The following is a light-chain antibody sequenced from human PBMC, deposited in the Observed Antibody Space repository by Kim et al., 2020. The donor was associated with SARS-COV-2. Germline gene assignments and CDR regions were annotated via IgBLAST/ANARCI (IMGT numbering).Light chain of an antibody. CDR3: QQGKTYPYT. Sequence: DIQVTQSPSTLSASVGDRVTITCRASQSISTWLAWYQQKPGKPPKLLIYKASTSESGVPSRFSGSGSGTEFTLTISSLQPDDFATYYCQQGKTYPYTFGQGTKLEI. J-gene: IGKJ2*01. CDR1: QSISTW. V-gene: IGKV1-5*03. CDR2: KAS.